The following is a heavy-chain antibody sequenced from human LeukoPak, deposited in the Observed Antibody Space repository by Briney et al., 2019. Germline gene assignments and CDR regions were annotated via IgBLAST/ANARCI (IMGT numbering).Heavy chain of an antibody. CDR1: GGSISSYY. Sequence: SETLSLTCTVSGGSISSYYWSWIRQPPGKGLEWIGYIYYSGSTNYNPSLKSRVTISVDTSKNQFSLKLSSVTAADTAVYYCARQLGNTYYYGSGRRSYFDYWGQGTLVTVSS. D-gene: IGHD3-10*01. CDR2: IYYSGST. CDR3: ARQLGNTYYYGSGRRSYFDY. J-gene: IGHJ4*02. V-gene: IGHV4-59*01.